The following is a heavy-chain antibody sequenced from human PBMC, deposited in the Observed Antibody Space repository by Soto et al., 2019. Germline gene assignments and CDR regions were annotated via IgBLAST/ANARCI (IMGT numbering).Heavy chain of an antibody. D-gene: IGHD5-18*01. J-gene: IGHJ4*02. CDR3: ARGGIQLSYAFDY. CDR1: GTSVSNYY. V-gene: IGHV4-4*07. CDR2: IYTSGST. Sequence: ETLSLTCSVSGTSVSNYYWSWIRQPAGKGLEHIGRIYTSGSTSYNPSLKSRVTMSMDTSQTQIYLNLTSVTAADTAVYYCARGGIQLSYAFDYWGQGIQVTVSS.